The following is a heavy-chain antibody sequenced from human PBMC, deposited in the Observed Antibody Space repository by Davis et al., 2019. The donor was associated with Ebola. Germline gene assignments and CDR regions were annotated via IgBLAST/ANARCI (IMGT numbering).Heavy chain of an antibody. V-gene: IGHV1-46*01. CDR3: ARVVRYYGSGSYIH. D-gene: IGHD3-10*01. Sequence: ASVKVSCKASGYTFTSYYMHWVRQAPGQGLEWMGIINPSGGSTSYAQKFQGRVTMTTDTSTTTAYMELSRLRSDDTAVYYCARVVRYYGSGSYIHWGQGTLVTVSS. J-gene: IGHJ4*02. CDR2: INPSGGST. CDR1: GYTFTSYY.